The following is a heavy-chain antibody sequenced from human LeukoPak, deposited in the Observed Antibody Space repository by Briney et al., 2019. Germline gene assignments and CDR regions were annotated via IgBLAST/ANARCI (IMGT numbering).Heavy chain of an antibody. CDR3: ARGFLEPSRAFDI. CDR2: INPNSGAT. Sequence: ASVKVSCKASGYTFTGYDMHWVRQAPGQGLEWMGWINPNSGATNYAQKFQGRVTMTRDTSISTAYMELSRLRSEDTAVSYCARGFLEPSRAFDIWGQGTMVTVSS. J-gene: IGHJ3*02. CDR1: GYTFTGYD. D-gene: IGHD3-10*01. V-gene: IGHV1-2*02.